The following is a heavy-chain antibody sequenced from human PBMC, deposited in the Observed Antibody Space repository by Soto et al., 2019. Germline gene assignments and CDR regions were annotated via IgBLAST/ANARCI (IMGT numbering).Heavy chain of an antibody. V-gene: IGHV4-59*01. Sequence: PSETQSLTCTVSGGSISSYDWSWIRQPPGKGLEWIGYIYYSGSTNYNPSLKSRVTISVDTSKNQFSLKLSSVTAADTAVYYCARGLILDSYYFDYWGQGTLVTVSS. CDR2: IYYSGST. J-gene: IGHJ4*02. CDR3: ARGLILDSYYFDY. D-gene: IGHD1-26*01. CDR1: GGSISSYD.